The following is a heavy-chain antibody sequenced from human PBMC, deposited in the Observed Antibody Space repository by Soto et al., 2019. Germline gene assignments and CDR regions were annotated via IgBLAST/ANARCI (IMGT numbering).Heavy chain of an antibody. CDR1: GYTFTSYG. Sequence: ASVKVSCKASGYTFTSYGISWVGQAPGQGLEWMGWISAYNGNTNYAQKLQGRVTMTTDTSTSTAYMELRSLRSDDTAVYYCARDHGRRYCSSTSCRGTFDYWGQGTLVTVSS. D-gene: IGHD2-2*01. CDR3: ARDHGRRYCSSTSCRGTFDY. J-gene: IGHJ4*02. V-gene: IGHV1-18*01. CDR2: ISAYNGNT.